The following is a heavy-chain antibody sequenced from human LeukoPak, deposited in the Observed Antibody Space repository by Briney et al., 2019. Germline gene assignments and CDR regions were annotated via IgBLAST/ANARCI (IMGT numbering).Heavy chain of an antibody. CDR3: ARLPASSPDY. Sequence: ASVRVSCKASGYTFTSYGISWVRQAPGQGLEWMGWISAYNGNTNYAQKLQGRVTMTRNTSIGTAYMELSSLRSEDTAMYYCARLPASSPDYWGQGTLVTVSS. V-gene: IGHV1-18*01. J-gene: IGHJ4*02. CDR2: ISAYNGNT. D-gene: IGHD6-13*01. CDR1: GYTFTSYG.